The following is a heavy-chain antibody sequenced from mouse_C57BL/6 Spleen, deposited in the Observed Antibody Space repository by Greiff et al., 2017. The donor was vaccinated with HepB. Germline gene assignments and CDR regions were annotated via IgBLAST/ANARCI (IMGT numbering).Heavy chain of an antibody. Sequence: QVQLQQPGAELVKPGASVKLSCKASGYTFTSYWIHWVKQRPGQGLEWIGEIYPGSGSTNYNEKFKSKATLTVDKSSSTAYMQLSSLTSEDSAVYYCARDYGNYARAMDYWGQGTSVTVSS. V-gene: IGHV1-55*01. CDR2: IYPGSGST. CDR1: GYTFTSYW. J-gene: IGHJ4*01. CDR3: ARDYGNYARAMDY. D-gene: IGHD2-1*01.